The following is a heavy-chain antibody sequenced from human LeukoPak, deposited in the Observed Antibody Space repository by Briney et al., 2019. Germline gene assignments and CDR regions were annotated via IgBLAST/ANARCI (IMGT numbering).Heavy chain of an antibody. V-gene: IGHV3-23*01. CDR3: ATPYDSTSYYPLTY. Sequence: GGSLRLSCAASGFTFSSYAMTWVRQAPEKGLEWVSKISDSGGSRYYADSVKGRFTISRDNSKNTLYLQVKSLRAEDTAVYYCATPYDSTSYYPLTYWGQGTLVTV. D-gene: IGHD3-22*01. CDR1: GFTFSSYA. J-gene: IGHJ4*02. CDR2: ISDSGGSR.